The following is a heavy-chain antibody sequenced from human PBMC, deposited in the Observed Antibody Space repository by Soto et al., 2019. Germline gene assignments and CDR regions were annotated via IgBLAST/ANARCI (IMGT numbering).Heavy chain of an antibody. Sequence: LRLSCAASGFTFSSYGMHWVRQAPGKGLEWVAVISYDGSNKYYADSVKGRFTISRDNSKNTLYLQMNSLRAEDTAVYYCAKDVFYGGNTYYFDYWGQGTLVTVSS. CDR2: ISYDGSNK. D-gene: IGHD4-17*01. CDR3: AKDVFYGGNTYYFDY. J-gene: IGHJ4*02. CDR1: GFTFSSYG. V-gene: IGHV3-30*18.